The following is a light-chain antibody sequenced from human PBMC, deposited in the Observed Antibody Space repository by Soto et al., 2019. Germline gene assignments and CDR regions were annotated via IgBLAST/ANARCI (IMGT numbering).Light chain of an antibody. V-gene: IGKV3-15*01. CDR2: GAS. CDR1: QSVSSN. Sequence: EIVMTQSPATLSVSPGERATLPCRASQSVSSNLSWYQQKPGQAPRLLIYGASTRATGIPATFSGSGSGTEFTLTISTLQSEDFAVYCFQQYNNGPMYTFGQGTKLEIK. CDR3: QQYNNGPMYT. J-gene: IGKJ2*01.